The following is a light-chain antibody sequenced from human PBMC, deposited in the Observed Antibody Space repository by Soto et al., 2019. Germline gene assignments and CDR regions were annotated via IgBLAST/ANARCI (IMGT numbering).Light chain of an antibody. CDR2: VAS. CDR3: LQDYSYPLT. CDR1: QGIKND. V-gene: IGKV1-6*01. Sequence: AIQMTQSPSSLSASVGARVTITCRASQGIKNDLGWYQQKPGRAPKLLIYVASNLQRGVPSRFSGSGSGTDFKLTISSLQTEDFATSYCLQDYSYPLTFGGGTKVESK. J-gene: IGKJ4*01.